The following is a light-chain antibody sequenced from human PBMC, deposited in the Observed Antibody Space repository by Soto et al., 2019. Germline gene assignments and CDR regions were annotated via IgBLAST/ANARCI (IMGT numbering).Light chain of an antibody. CDR1: QSVTSSR. CDR3: QQYGSSPGT. J-gene: IGKJ1*01. CDR2: GAS. Sequence: EIVLTQSPGTLSLSPGERATLSCRASQSVTSSRLAWYQHKPGQAPRLLIYGASSRAIGTPDRFSGSESGTDFTLTISRLEPEDFAVYYCQQYGSSPGTFGQGTNVDIK. V-gene: IGKV3-20*01.